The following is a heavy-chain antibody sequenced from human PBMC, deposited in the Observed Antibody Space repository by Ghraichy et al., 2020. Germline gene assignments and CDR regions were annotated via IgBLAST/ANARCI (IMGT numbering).Heavy chain of an antibody. CDR3: TRSYHY. CDR1: GFTFSSYW. CDR2: IKQDGSET. V-gene: IGHV3-7*03. J-gene: IGHJ4*02. Sequence: GESLNISCAASGFTFSSYWMTWVRQAPGKGLEWVANIKQDGSETYFVDSVKGRFTISRDNAKNSVSLQMNSLRAEDTAVYYCTRSYHYWGQGTLVSVSS. D-gene: IGHD3-16*01.